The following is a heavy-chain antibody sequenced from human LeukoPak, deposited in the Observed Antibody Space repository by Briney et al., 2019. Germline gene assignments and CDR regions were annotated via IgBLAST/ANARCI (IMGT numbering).Heavy chain of an antibody. CDR2: IYYSGTT. V-gene: IGHV4-39*01. CDR1: GGSIRSATYY. Sequence: SETLSLTCTFSGGSIRSATYYWGWIRQPPGKGLEWIGSIYYSGTTYYNPSLKSRVTISVDTSENQFSLELHSVTPAHRAVYYCVRQFPLLDYPGWNQGCFDRWAQGTVVTVSS. J-gene: IGHJ5*02. D-gene: IGHD1-1*01. CDR3: VRQFPLLDYPGWNQGCFDR.